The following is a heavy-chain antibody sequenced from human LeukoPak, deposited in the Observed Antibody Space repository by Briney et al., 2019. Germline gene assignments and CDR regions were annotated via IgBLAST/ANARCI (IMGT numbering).Heavy chain of an antibody. V-gene: IGHV4-39*07. CDR3: ARGVGATVYLTFVGYGLQNANDAFDI. D-gene: IGHD1-26*01. CDR2: IYYSGST. Sequence: SETLSLTCTVSGGSISSSSYYWGWIRQPPGKGLEWIGSIYYSGSTYYNPSLKSRVTISVDTSKNQFSLKLSSVTAADTAVYYCARGVGATVYLTFVGYGLQNANDAFDIWGQGTMVTVSS. J-gene: IGHJ3*02. CDR1: GGSISSSSYY.